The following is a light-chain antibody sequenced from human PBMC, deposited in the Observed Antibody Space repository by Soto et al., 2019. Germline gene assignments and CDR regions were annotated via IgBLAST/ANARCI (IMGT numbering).Light chain of an antibody. V-gene: IGKV3-15*01. Sequence: EIVMTQSPATLSVSPGERATLSCRASQSVSSNLAWYQQKPGQAPRLLIYGASTRATGIPARFSGSGSGTEFPLTIISLQSEHFAVYSCPQYNTWHPWTFGPGTKLEIK. CDR3: PQYNTWHPWT. CDR1: QSVSSN. CDR2: GAS. J-gene: IGKJ2*02.